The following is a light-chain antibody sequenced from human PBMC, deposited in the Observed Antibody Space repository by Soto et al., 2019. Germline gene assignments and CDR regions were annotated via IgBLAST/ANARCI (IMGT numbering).Light chain of an antibody. V-gene: IGLV1-40*01. CDR3: LSFDSSLSVV. J-gene: IGLJ2*01. Sequence: QSVLTQPPSVSGAPGQRVTISCTGSSSNIGAGYDVHWYQQLPGRAPKLLSYGNTNRPSGVPDRFSGSKSGTSASLAITGLQADDEAYYYCLSFDSSLSVVFGGGTKLTVL. CDR1: SSNIGAGYD. CDR2: GNT.